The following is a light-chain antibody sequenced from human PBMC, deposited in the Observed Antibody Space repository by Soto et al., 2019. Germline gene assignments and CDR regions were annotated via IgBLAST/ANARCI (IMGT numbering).Light chain of an antibody. V-gene: IGKV3-20*01. CDR2: GAS. J-gene: IGKJ1*01. CDR1: QSVSSSY. Sequence: IVLTQYQATLSLSHGERATLSCRASQSVSSSYLAWYQQKPGQAPRLLIYGASSRATGIPDRFSGSGSGTDFTLTISSLQPDDFATYYCQHYNSYSEAFGQGTKVDIK. CDR3: QHYNSYSEA.